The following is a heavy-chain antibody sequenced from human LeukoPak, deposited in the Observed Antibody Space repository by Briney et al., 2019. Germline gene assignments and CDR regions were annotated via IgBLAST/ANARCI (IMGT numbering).Heavy chain of an antibody. Sequence: PGGSLRLSCAASGFTFSYCSMNWVRQAPGKGLEWVSYISSSSSTIYYADSVKGRFTISRDNAKNSMYLQMNSLRAEDTAAYYCAGGTGWLFDYWGQGTLVTVSS. V-gene: IGHV3-48*04. CDR1: GFTFSYCS. D-gene: IGHD6-19*01. CDR3: AGGTGWLFDY. J-gene: IGHJ4*02. CDR2: ISSSSSTI.